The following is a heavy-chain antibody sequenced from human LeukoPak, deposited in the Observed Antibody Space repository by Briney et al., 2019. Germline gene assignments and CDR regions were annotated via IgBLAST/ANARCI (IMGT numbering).Heavy chain of an antibody. CDR3: ARGTGWGDWLYYYYYMDV. V-gene: IGHV1-8*01. D-gene: IGHD3-9*01. Sequence: ASVKVSCKASGYTFTSYDINWVRQATGQGLEWMGWMNPNSGNTGYAQKFQGRVTMTRNTSISTAYMELSSLRSEDTAVYYCARGTGWGDWLYYYYYMDVWGKGTTVTVSS. CDR2: MNPNSGNT. J-gene: IGHJ6*03. CDR1: GYTFTSYD.